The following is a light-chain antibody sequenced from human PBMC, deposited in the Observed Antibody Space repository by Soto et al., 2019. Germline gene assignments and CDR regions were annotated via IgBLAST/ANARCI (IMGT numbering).Light chain of an antibody. CDR1: QSVSNDY. CDR2: GAS. J-gene: IGKJ1*01. Sequence: IGFTQSPGTLSLSPLERATLSCSSCQSVSNDYLAWYQQKPGQAPRLLIYGASNRATGIPDRFSGSGSGTDFTLTISRLEPEDFAVYYCQQYGSSLSWTFGQGTKVDIK. CDR3: QQYGSSLSWT. V-gene: IGKV3-20*01.